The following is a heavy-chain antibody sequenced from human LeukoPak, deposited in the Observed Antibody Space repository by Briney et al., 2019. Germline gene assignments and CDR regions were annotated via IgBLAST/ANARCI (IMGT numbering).Heavy chain of an antibody. V-gene: IGHV1-69*05. CDR1: GGTFSSYA. Sequence: ASVKVSCKASGGTFSSYAISWVRQAPGQGLEWMGGIIPIFGTANYAQKFQGRVTITTDESTSTAYMELSSLRSEDTAVYYCATPEGGLYCSSTSCYLNAFDIWGQGTMVTVSS. CDR2: IIPIFGTA. CDR3: ATPEGGLYCSSTSCYLNAFDI. D-gene: IGHD2-2*01. J-gene: IGHJ3*02.